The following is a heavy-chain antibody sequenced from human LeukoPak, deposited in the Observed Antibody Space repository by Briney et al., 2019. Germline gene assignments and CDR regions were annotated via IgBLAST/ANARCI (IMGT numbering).Heavy chain of an antibody. J-gene: IGHJ4*02. CDR2: ISSSSSYI. CDR3: ARDGTVTRPLDY. V-gene: IGHV3-21*01. Sequence: GGSLRLSCAASGFTFSSYSMNRVRQAPGKGLEWVSSISSSSSYIYYADSVKGRFTISRDNAKNSLYLQMNSLRAEDTAVYYCARDGTVTRPLDYWGQGTLVTVSS. D-gene: IGHD4-17*01. CDR1: GFTFSSYS.